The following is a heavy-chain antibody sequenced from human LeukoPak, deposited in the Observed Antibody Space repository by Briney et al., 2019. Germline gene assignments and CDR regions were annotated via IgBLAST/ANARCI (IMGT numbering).Heavy chain of an antibody. Sequence: GGSLRLSCAASGFTFSSYSMNWVRQAPGKGLEWVSYISSSGSTVYYADSVKGRFTISRDNAKNSLYMQMESLRDEDTAIYYCARDTLEYSNSPDALDIWGQGTMVTVSS. D-gene: IGHD4-23*01. V-gene: IGHV3-48*02. J-gene: IGHJ3*02. CDR3: ARDTLEYSNSPDALDI. CDR1: GFTFSSYS. CDR2: ISSSGSTV.